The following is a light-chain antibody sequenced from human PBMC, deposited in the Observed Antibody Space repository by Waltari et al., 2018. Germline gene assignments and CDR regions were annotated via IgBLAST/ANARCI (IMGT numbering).Light chain of an antibody. J-gene: IGKJ1*01. V-gene: IGKV3-20*01. Sequence: EIVLTQSPGTLSLSPGERVTLSCRASQSISRYLAWYQQKPGQAPRLLIYAASSRATGIPDRFSGSGSGTDFSLTISRLEPEDFAVYYCQNHERLPAMFGQGTKVEIK. CDR1: QSISRY. CDR2: AAS. CDR3: QNHERLPAM.